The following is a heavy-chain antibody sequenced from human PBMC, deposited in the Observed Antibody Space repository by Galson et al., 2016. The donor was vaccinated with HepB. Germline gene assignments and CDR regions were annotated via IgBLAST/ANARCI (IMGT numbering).Heavy chain of an antibody. CDR3: AKTGGIAARPGNWYFDL. CDR1: GFRFENYA. V-gene: IGHV3-9*01. J-gene: IGHJ2*01. Sequence: SLRLSCAASGFRFENYAMHWVRQAPGKGLEWVSGISWNSGTIVYADSVEDRFTISRDNAKNSLYLQMNSLRAEDTALYYCAKTGGIAARPGNWYFDLWGRGTPVTVSS. CDR2: ISWNSGTI. D-gene: IGHD6-6*01.